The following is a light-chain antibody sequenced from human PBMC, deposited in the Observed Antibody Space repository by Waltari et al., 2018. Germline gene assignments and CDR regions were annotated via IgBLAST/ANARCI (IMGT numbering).Light chain of an antibody. CDR1: PTIKTY. Sequence: VLTQPPDSLSLPPGERVSLPCRASPTIKTYLAWYQPRPGQPPRLLIHGASSRAAGIPDRFSGSGSGTDFTLTISRLEPEDVAVYYCQQYGTSPPHTFGQGTKLEIK. V-gene: IGKV3-20*01. CDR2: GAS. CDR3: QQYGTSPPHT. J-gene: IGKJ2*01.